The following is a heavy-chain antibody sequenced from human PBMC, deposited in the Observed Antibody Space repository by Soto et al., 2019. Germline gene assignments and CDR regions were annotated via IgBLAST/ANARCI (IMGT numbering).Heavy chain of an antibody. CDR3: ARDLYYDFWSGYSDPEGYYYYMDV. V-gene: IGHV6-1*01. CDR2: TYYRSKWYN. J-gene: IGHJ6*03. CDR1: GDSVSSNSAA. Sequence: SQTLSLTCAISGDSVSSNSAAWNWIRQSPSRGLEWLGRTYYRSKWYNDYAVSVKSRITINPDTSKNQFSLQLNSVTPEDTAVYYCARDLYYDFWSGYSDPEGYYYYMDVWGKGTTVTVSS. D-gene: IGHD3-3*01.